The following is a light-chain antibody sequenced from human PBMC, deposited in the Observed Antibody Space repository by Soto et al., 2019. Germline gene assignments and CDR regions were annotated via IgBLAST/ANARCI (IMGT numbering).Light chain of an antibody. CDR2: DAS. CDR1: QSISTW. CDR3: QQYKTYWT. Sequence: DIQMTQSPSTLSASVGDRVTIICRASQSISTWLAWYQQKPGKAPKLLMYDASRLESGVPSRFSGSGSGTEFTLTITSLQPDDFATYYCQQYKTYWTFGQGTNVEIK. J-gene: IGKJ1*01. V-gene: IGKV1-5*02.